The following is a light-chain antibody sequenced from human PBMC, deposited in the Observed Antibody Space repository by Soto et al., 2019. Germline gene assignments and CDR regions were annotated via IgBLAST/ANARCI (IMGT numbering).Light chain of an antibody. J-gene: IGLJ1*01. Sequence: QSVLTQPASVSGSPGQSITISCTGTSSDVGGYNYVSWYQQHPGEAPKLMIYEVSNQPSGVSNRFPGSKSGNTASLTISGLQAEDEADYYCSSYTSSDTYVFGTGTKVTVL. V-gene: IGLV2-14*01. CDR3: SSYTSSDTYV. CDR1: SSDVGGYNY. CDR2: EVS.